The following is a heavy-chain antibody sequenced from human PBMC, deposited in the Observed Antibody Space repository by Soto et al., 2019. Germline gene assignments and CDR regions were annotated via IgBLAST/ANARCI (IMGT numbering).Heavy chain of an antibody. CDR2: IIPIFDTT. Sequence: SVKVSCKTSGGTFSIHAISWVRQAPGQGLEWMGGIIPIFDTTNYAQKFQGRVTITADESTSTAYMELNSLRSEDTAVYYCATELSERPVMISPTCYYCAMDVWGQGTTVTVSS. D-gene: IGHD3-16*01. CDR1: GGTFSIHA. CDR3: ATELSERPVMISPTCYYCAMDV. V-gene: IGHV1-69*13. J-gene: IGHJ6*02.